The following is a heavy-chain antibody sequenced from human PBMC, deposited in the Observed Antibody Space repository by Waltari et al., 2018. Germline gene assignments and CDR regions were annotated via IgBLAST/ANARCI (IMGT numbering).Heavy chain of an antibody. CDR1: GGTLGSYA. CDR2: IIPIFGTA. Sequence: QVQLVQSGAEVKKPGSSVKVSCKASGGTLGSYAISWVRQAPGQGLEWMGRIIPIFGTANYAQKFQGRVTITADKSTSTAYMELSSLRSEDTAVYYCATSPLRFLEWVNWFDPWGQGTLVTVSS. J-gene: IGHJ5*02. CDR3: ATSPLRFLEWVNWFDP. D-gene: IGHD3-3*01. V-gene: IGHV1-69*08.